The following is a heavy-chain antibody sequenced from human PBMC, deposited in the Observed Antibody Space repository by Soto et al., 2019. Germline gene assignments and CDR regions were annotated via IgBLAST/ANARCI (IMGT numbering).Heavy chain of an antibody. CDR3: ARGKGEFTIFRVVIPLDY. D-gene: IGHD3-3*01. Sequence: QVQLQESGPGLVKPSQTLSLTCTVSGGSISSGDYYWSWIRQPPGKGLEWIGYIYYSGSTYYNPSLKSRVTISVDTSKNQFSLKLSSVTAADTAVYYCARGKGEFTIFRVVIPLDYWGQGTLVTVSS. CDR2: IYYSGST. CDR1: GGSISSGDYY. J-gene: IGHJ4*02. V-gene: IGHV4-30-4*01.